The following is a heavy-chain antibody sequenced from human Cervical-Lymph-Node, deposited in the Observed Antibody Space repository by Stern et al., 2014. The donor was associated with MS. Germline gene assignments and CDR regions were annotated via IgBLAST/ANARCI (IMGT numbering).Heavy chain of an antibody. D-gene: IGHD2/OR15-2a*01. Sequence: QVQLVQSGAKMKKPGASVKVSCKASGYDFTGFFIHWVRQVPGQGLEWMGRLHPNSDDQTYAQNFQDRVTLTRDTSISTAYLELSRLTAADTAVYYCAREATRIIVGIDYWGQGTQVTVSS. CDR2: LHPNSDDQ. CDR1: GYDFTGFF. V-gene: IGHV1-2*06. CDR3: AREATRIIVGIDY. J-gene: IGHJ4*02.